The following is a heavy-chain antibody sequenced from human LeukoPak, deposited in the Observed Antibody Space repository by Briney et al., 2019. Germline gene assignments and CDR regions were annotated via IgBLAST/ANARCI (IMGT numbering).Heavy chain of an antibody. CDR3: ARAPRAYNWNRLYFDY. D-gene: IGHD1-1*01. Sequence: PSESLSLTCTVSGGSISSYYWSWIRQPPGKGLEWIGYIYYSGSTNYNPSLKSRVTISVDTSKNQFSLKLSSVTAADTAVYYCARAPRAYNWNRLYFDYWGQGTPVTVSS. V-gene: IGHV4-59*01. J-gene: IGHJ4*02. CDR2: IYYSGST. CDR1: GGSISSYY.